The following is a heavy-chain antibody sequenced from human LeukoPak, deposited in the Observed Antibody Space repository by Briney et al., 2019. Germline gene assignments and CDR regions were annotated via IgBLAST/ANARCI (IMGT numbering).Heavy chain of an antibody. J-gene: IGHJ4*02. Sequence: GGSLRLSCAASGFTFSDFAMSWVRQAPGKRLEWVSVIGGTGEAHYTDSVRGRFTISRDNAKNSLSLQMNNLRVEDTAVYYCARAGSHWHYVYWGQGTVVTVSS. CDR1: GFTFSDFA. CDR3: ARAGSHWHYVY. D-gene: IGHD3-10*01. CDR2: IGGTGEA. V-gene: IGHV3-23*01.